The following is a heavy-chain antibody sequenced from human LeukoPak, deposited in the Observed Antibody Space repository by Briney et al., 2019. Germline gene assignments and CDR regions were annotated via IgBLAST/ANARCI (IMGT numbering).Heavy chain of an antibody. CDR2: ISWNSGSI. D-gene: IGHD1-26*01. CDR1: GFTFDDYA. Sequence: PGGSLRLSCAASGFTFDDYAMHWVRQAPGKGLEWVSGISWNSGSIGYADSVKGRFTISRDNAKNSLYLQMNSLRAEDTALYYCAKDSGRVGASPADYWGQGTLVTVSS. V-gene: IGHV3-9*01. CDR3: AKDSGRVGASPADY. J-gene: IGHJ4*02.